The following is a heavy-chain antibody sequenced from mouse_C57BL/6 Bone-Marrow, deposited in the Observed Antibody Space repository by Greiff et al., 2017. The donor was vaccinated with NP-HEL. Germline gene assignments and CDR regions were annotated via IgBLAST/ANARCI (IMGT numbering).Heavy chain of an antibody. CDR3: AKGNNYYGSSSYYYAMDY. V-gene: IGHV2-5*01. D-gene: IGHD1-1*01. J-gene: IGHJ4*01. Sequence: VQLQQSGPGLVQPSQSLSITCTVSGFSLTSYGVHWVRQSPGKGLEWLGVIWRGGSTDYNAAFMSRLSITKDNSKSQVFFKMNSLQADDTAIYYCAKGNNYYGSSSYYYAMDYWGQGTSVTVSS. CDR2: IWRGGST. CDR1: GFSLTSYG.